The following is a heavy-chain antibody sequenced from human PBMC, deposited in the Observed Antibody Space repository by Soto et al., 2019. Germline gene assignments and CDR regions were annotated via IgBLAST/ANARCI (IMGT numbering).Heavy chain of an antibody. V-gene: IGHV4-59*08. CDR1: GGSISSYY. CDR2: IYYSGST. CDR3: ARHSSGWSQRRYYFDY. J-gene: IGHJ4*02. D-gene: IGHD6-19*01. Sequence: SETLSLTCTVSGGSISSYYWSWIRQPQGKGLEWIGYIYYSGSTNYNPSLKSRVTISVDTSKNQFSLKLSSVTAADTAVYYCARHSSGWSQRRYYFDYWGQGTLVTVSS.